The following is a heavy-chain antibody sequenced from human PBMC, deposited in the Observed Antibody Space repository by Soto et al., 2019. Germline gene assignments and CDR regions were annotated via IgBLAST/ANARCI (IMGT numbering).Heavy chain of an antibody. J-gene: IGHJ4*02. CDR2: FNPILTMS. CDR3: ATSYGSGYRAFDF. D-gene: IGHD3-10*01. CDR1: GDTFNFYT. V-gene: IGHV1-69*02. Sequence: QVQLVQSGADVKKPGSSVKVSCKASGDTFNFYTINWVRQAPGLGLEWMGRFNPILTMSNYAQKFEGRVRLTXDXPTSTAYMELSRLRAEDTAMYYCATSYGSGYRAFDFWGQGALVTVSS.